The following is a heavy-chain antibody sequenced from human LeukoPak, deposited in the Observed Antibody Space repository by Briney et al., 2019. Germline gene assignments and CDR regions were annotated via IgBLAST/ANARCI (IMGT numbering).Heavy chain of an antibody. CDR2: IYYNGIT. CDR1: GGSIGTFY. J-gene: IGHJ3*02. D-gene: IGHD3-10*01. V-gene: IGHV4-59*01. Sequence: SETLSLTCTVFGGSIGTFYWSWIRQPPGKGLEWIGYIYYNGITNYNPSLKSRVTISVDTSKNQFSLKLTSVTAADTAVYCCARDLWLGGPRSGFDIWGQGTMVTVSS. CDR3: ARDLWLGGPRSGFDI.